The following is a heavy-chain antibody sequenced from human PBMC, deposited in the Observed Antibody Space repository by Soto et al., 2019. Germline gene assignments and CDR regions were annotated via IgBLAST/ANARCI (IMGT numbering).Heavy chain of an antibody. J-gene: IGHJ2*01. D-gene: IGHD5-18*01. V-gene: IGHV3-21*01. Sequence: EVQLVESGGGLVKPGGSLRLSCAASGLTFSSYSMNWVRQAPGKGLEWVSFIRSSGSYIYYADSVKGRFTISRDNAKNSLYLQMNSLRAEDTAVYYCARVYVDTAMVEDWYFDLWGRGTLVTVSS. CDR2: IRSSGSYI. CDR3: ARVYVDTAMVEDWYFDL. CDR1: GLTFSSYS.